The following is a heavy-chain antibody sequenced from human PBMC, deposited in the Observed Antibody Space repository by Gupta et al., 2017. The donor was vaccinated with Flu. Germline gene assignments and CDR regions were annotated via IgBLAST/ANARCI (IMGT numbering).Heavy chain of an antibody. CDR3: ARGSEWQVDPSLYCDY. V-gene: IGHV3-30*03. CDR2: ISNDGGIK. D-gene: IGHD6-19*01. Sequence: QVQLVESGGGVVQPGRSLRLSCAASGFTFSSHGMHWVRQTPGMGLEWVAVISNDGGIKFYADSVKGRFTISRDSSKNTLYLQMDSLRAEDTAVYYCARGSEWQVDPSLYCDYWGQGTLVTVSS. J-gene: IGHJ4*02. CDR1: GFTFSSHG.